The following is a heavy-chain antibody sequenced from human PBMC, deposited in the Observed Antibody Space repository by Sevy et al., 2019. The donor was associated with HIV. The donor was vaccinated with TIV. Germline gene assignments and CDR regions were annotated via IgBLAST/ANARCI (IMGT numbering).Heavy chain of an antibody. D-gene: IGHD3-10*01. CDR2: IYTSGSP. CDR3: ARDTMVRGVIISTYYYYYYYMDV. Sequence: SETLSLTCAVSGGSISSYYWSWIRQPAGKGLEWIGRIYTSGSPNYNPALKSRVTMSVDTSKNQFSLKLSSVTAADTAVYYCARDTMVRGVIISTYYYYYYYMDVWGKGTTVTVSS. CDR1: GGSISSYY. V-gene: IGHV4-4*07. J-gene: IGHJ6*03.